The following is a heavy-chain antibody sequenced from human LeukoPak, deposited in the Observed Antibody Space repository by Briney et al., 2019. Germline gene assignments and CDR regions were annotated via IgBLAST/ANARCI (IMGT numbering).Heavy chain of an antibody. CDR3: ARGRDYDILTGYYWFDP. J-gene: IGHJ5*02. Sequence: ASVKVSCKASGYTFTSYDINWVRQATGQGLEWMGWMNPNSGNTGYAQKFQGRVTMTRNTSISTAYMELSSLRSEDTAVYYCARGRDYDILTGYYWFDPWGQGTLVTVSS. CDR2: MNPNSGNT. V-gene: IGHV1-8*01. D-gene: IGHD3-9*01. CDR1: GYTFTSYD.